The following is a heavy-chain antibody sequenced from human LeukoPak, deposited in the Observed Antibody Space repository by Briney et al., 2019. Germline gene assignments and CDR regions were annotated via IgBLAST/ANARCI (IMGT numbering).Heavy chain of an antibody. CDR3: ARVKPPTTVKLRDAFDI. CDR1: GYTFSNYV. Sequence: SVKVSCKASGYTFSNYVISWVRQAPGQGLEWMGWISAYNGNTNSAQTLQGRVTMTTDTSTSTAYMDLRSLRSDDTAVYYCARVKPPTTVKLRDAFDIWGQGTMVTVSS. V-gene: IGHV1-18*01. D-gene: IGHD4-17*01. J-gene: IGHJ3*02. CDR2: ISAYNGNT.